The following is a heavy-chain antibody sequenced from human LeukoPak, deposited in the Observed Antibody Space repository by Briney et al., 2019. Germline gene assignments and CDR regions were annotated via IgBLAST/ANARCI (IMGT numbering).Heavy chain of an antibody. CDR1: GFTVSSNY. CDR2: IYSGGST. V-gene: IGHV3-66*01. J-gene: IGHJ4*02. CDR3: ARDNYYDSSGFDY. Sequence: PGGSLRLSCAASGFTVSSNYMSWVRQAPGKGLEWVSVIYSGGSTYYADSVEGRFTISRDNSKNTLYLQMNSLRAEDTAVYYCARDNYYDSSGFDYWGQGTLVTVSS. D-gene: IGHD3-22*01.